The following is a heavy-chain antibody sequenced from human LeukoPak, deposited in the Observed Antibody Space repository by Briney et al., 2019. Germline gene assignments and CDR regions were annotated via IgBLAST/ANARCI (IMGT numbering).Heavy chain of an antibody. CDR3: VRERKNAFDI. V-gene: IGHV3-21*01. J-gene: IGHJ3*02. CDR2: ISNSGSYI. Sequence: GSLRLSCAVSGFIFTTYSINWVRQAPGKGLEWVSFISNSGSYIYYADSVKGRFTLSRDNAKNSLHLQMNSLRAEDTAVYYCVRERKNAFDIWGQGTMVTVSS. CDR1: GFIFTTYS.